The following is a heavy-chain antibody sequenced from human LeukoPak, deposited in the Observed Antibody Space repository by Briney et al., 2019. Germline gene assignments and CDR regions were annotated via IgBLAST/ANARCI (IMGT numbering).Heavy chain of an antibody. CDR3: AKPQYSGSYSLADY. Sequence: PGGSLRLSCAASGFTFSSYWMTWVRQAPGEGLEWVSAISGGGGGTYYADSVKGRFTISRDNSKNTLYLQMNSLRAEDTAVYYCAKPQYSGSYSLADYWGQGTLVTVSS. J-gene: IGHJ4*02. V-gene: IGHV3-23*01. D-gene: IGHD1-26*01. CDR2: ISGGGGGT. CDR1: GFTFSSYW.